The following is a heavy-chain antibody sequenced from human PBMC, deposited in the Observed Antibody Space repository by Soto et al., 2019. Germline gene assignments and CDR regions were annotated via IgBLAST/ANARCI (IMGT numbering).Heavy chain of an antibody. Sequence: SETLSLTCAVYGGSFSGYYWSWIRQPPGKGLEWIGEINHSGSTNYNPSLKSRVTISVDTSKNQFSLKLSSVTAADTAVYYCARVRAVAARVGAFDIWGQGTMVPVSS. CDR1: GGSFSGYY. CDR2: INHSGST. CDR3: ARVRAVAARVGAFDI. V-gene: IGHV4-34*01. D-gene: IGHD2-15*01. J-gene: IGHJ3*02.